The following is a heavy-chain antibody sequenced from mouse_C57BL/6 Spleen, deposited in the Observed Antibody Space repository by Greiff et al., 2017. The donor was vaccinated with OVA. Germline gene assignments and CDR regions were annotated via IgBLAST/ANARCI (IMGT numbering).Heavy chain of an antibody. CDR1: GFTFSDYY. D-gene: IGHD2-3*01. V-gene: IGHV5-12*01. J-gene: IGHJ4*01. Sequence: EVQLVESGGGLVQPGGSLKLSCAASGFTFSDYYMYWVRQTPEKRLEWVAYISNGGGSTYYPDTVKGRFTISRDNAKNTLYLQMSRLKSEDTAIYYCARQGYDGSPYYAMNYWGQGTSVTVSS. CDR3: ARQGYDGSPYYAMNY. CDR2: ISNGGGST.